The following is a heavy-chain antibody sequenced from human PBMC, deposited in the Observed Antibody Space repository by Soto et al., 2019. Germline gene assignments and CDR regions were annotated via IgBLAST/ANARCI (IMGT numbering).Heavy chain of an antibody. CDR3: TTPHVYSYGPSGYYYYGMDV. J-gene: IGHJ6*02. Sequence: LRLSCAASGFTFSNAWMNWVRQAPGKGLEWVGRIKSKTDGGTTDYAAPVKGRFTISRDDSKNTLYLQMNSLKTEDTAVYYCTTPHVYSYGPSGYYYYGMDVWGQGTTVTVSS. CDR1: GFTFSNAW. CDR2: IKSKTDGGTT. D-gene: IGHD5-18*01. V-gene: IGHV3-15*07.